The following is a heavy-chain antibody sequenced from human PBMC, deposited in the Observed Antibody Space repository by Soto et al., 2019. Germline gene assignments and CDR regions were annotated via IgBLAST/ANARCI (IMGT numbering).Heavy chain of an antibody. J-gene: IGHJ4*02. CDR3: WTEHYYGSGSYLVY. CDR2: INHSGST. Sequence: QVQLQQWGAGLLKPSETLSLTCAVYGGSFSGYYWSWIRQPPGKGLEWIGEINHSGSTNYNPSVTSGVTISVDTSKNQFSLQLSSGTAADTAVYYCWTEHYYGSGSYLVYWGQGTPVTVSS. V-gene: IGHV4-34*01. CDR1: GGSFSGYY. D-gene: IGHD3-10*01.